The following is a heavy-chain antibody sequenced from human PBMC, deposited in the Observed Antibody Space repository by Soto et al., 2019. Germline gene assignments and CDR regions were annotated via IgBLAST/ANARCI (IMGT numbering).Heavy chain of an antibody. Sequence: SETLSLTCTVSGGSISSYYWSWIRQPPGKGLEWIGYIYYSGSTNYNPSLKSRVTISVDTSKNQFSLKLSSVTAADTAVYYCARGYFDWLQHYYGMDVWGQGTTVTVS. CDR1: GGSISSYY. CDR3: ARGYFDWLQHYYGMDV. V-gene: IGHV4-59*01. CDR2: IYYSGST. J-gene: IGHJ6*02. D-gene: IGHD3-9*01.